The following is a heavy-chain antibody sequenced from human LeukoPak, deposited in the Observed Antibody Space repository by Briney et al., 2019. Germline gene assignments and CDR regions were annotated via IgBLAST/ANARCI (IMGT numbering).Heavy chain of an antibody. Sequence: PGGSLRLSCAASGFTFSSYGMHWVRQAPGKGLEWVAFIRYDGSNKYYADSVKGRFTISRDNSKNTLYLQMNSLRAEDTAVYYCAKGPYDFWSGYIGYWGQGTLVTVSS. J-gene: IGHJ4*02. V-gene: IGHV3-30*02. CDR1: GFTFSSYG. D-gene: IGHD3-3*01. CDR3: AKGPYDFWSGYIGY. CDR2: IRYDGSNK.